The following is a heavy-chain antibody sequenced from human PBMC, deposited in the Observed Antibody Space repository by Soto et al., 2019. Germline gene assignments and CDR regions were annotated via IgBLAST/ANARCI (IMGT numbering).Heavy chain of an antibody. CDR1: GGSFSGYY. V-gene: IGHV4-34*01. Sequence: SETLSLTCAVYGGSFSGYYWSWIRQPPGKGLEWVGEINHSGSTNYNPSLKSRVTISGDTSKNQFSLKLTSVTAADTAVYYCARGRGYPWHYDNSFDPWGQGTLVTVS. CDR3: ARGRGYPWHYDNSFDP. D-gene: IGHD1-7*01. CDR2: INHSGST. J-gene: IGHJ5*02.